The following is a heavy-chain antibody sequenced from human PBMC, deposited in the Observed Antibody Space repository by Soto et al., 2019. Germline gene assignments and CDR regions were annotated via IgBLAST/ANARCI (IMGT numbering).Heavy chain of an antibody. CDR2: IWFDGSNK. CDR1: GFTFGSYG. Sequence: QVQLVESGGGVVQPGRSLRLSCTTSGFTFGSYGMHWVRQAPGKGLEWMAIIWFDGSNKYYTDSVKGRFTISRDNSKNTLYLDMNSLRVEDTAVYYGAREEGVVASAFDFLGQGTLVTVSS. V-gene: IGHV3-33*01. D-gene: IGHD2-15*01. CDR3: AREEGVVASAFDF. J-gene: IGHJ4*02.